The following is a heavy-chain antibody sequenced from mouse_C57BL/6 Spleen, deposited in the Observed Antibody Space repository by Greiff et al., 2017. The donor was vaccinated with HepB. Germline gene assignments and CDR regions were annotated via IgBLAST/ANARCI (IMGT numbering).Heavy chain of an antibody. J-gene: IGHJ3*01. V-gene: IGHV1-69*01. CDR1: GYTFTSYW. Sequence: VKLQQPGAELVMPGASVKLSCKASGYTFTSYWMHWVKQRPGQGLEWIGEIDPSDSYTNYNQKFKGKSTLTVDKSSSTAYMQLSSLTSEDSAVYYCARWDGNYPFAYWGQGTLVTVSA. CDR2: IDPSDSYT. D-gene: IGHD2-1*01. CDR3: ARWDGNYPFAY.